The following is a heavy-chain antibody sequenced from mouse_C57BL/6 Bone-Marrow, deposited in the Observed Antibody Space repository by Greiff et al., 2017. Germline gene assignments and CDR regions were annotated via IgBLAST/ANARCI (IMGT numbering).Heavy chain of an antibody. V-gene: IGHV1-69*01. CDR3: ARWDWDYFDY. D-gene: IGHD4-1*01. Sequence: VQLQQPGAELVMPGASVKLSCKASGYTFTSYWMHWVQPRPGQGLEWIGEIDPSDSYTNYNQKFKGKSTLTVDKSSSTAYMQLSSLTSEDSAVYYCARWDWDYFDYWGQGTTLTVSS. CDR2: IDPSDSYT. CDR1: GYTFTSYW. J-gene: IGHJ2*01.